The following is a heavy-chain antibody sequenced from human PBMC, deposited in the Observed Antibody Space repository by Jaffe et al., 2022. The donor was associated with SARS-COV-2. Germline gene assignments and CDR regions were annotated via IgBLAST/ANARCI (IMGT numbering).Heavy chain of an antibody. CDR1: GYSLSDYY. CDR3: ARGGSTGWKFDY. V-gene: IGHV1-2*06. D-gene: IGHD6-19*01. CDR2: MNPDTGVT. Sequence: QEQLVQSGAEVKKPGASVKVSCKASGYSLSDYYIHWVRQAPGQGLEWMGRMNPDTGVTNYAQKFQGRVTMTRDTSINTAYMDLSSLRSDDTAIYYCARGGSTGWKFDYWGQGTLVTVSS. J-gene: IGHJ4*02.